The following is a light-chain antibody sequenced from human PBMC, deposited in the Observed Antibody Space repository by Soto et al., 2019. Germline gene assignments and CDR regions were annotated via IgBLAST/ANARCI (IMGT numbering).Light chain of an antibody. J-gene: IGLJ1*01. CDR3: FSFTTDWTHV. CDR1: SSDIGAYNY. CDR2: VVS. Sequence: QSALTHPASVSGSPGQSITISCTGSSSDIGAYNYVSWFQQYPGKAPKLIISVVSNRPSGVSNRFSGSKSGTAAPLTISGLQTEDEADYFCFSFTTDWTHVFGTGTK. V-gene: IGLV2-14*01.